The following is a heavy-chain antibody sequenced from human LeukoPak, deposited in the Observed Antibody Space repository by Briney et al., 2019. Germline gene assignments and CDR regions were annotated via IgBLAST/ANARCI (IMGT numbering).Heavy chain of an antibody. D-gene: IGHD6-19*01. J-gene: IGHJ3*02. Sequence: GGSLRLSCAASGFTFSSYEINWVRQAPVKGLERVSYISSNGSTIYHADSVKGRITISRDNAKNSLYLQMNSLSAEDTAVYYCARSPGISVTGVDDAFDIWGQGTMVTVSS. CDR3: ARSPGISVTGVDDAFDI. V-gene: IGHV3-48*03. CDR1: GFTFSSYE. CDR2: ISSNGSTI.